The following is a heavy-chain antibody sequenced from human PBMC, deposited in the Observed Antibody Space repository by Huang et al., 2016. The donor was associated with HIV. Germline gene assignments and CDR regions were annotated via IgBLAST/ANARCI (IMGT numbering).Heavy chain of an antibody. J-gene: IGHJ3*02. D-gene: IGHD5-18*01. Sequence: QVQLVESGGGVVQPGRSLRLSCAASGFPFNNHAMHWARQAPGKGLDWVAVISNDGSNNYYADSVKGRFTISRDSSKSTLFLHMTSLRTEDTAVYYCVRAKDTWDAYDIWGQGTMVIVSS. CDR1: GFPFNNHA. V-gene: IGHV3-30-3*01. CDR2: ISNDGSNN. CDR3: VRAKDTWDAYDI.